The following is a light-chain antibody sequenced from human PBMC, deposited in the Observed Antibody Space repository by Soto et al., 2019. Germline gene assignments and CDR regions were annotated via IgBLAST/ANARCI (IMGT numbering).Light chain of an antibody. Sequence: VLTQSPLSLPVTPGKPASISCRASQSVSSSYLAWYQQKPGQAPRLLIYGASNRATGIPDRFSGSGSGTDSTLTISRLEPEDFAVYYCQQYGSSGTFGQGTKVDIK. V-gene: IGKV3-20*01. CDR3: QQYGSSGT. CDR1: QSVSSSY. J-gene: IGKJ1*01. CDR2: GAS.